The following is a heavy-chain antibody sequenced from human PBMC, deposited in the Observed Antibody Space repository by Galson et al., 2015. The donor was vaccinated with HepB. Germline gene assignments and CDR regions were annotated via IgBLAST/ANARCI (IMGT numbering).Heavy chain of an antibody. CDR1: GYTFTSYA. D-gene: IGHD4-17*01. V-gene: IGHV1-3*01. J-gene: IGHJ4*02. Sequence: CKASGYTFTSYAMHWVRQAPGQRLEWMGWINAGNGNTKYSQKFQGRVTITRDTSASTAYMELSSLRSEDTAVYYCARGLDYGDYVFDYWGQGTLVTVSS. CDR2: INAGNGNT. CDR3: ARGLDYGDYVFDY.